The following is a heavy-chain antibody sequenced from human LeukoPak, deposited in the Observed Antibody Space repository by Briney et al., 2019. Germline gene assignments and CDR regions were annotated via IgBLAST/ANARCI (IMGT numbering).Heavy chain of an antibody. CDR3: ARLGPYSSSWYYFDY. V-gene: IGHV4-59*01. Sequence: LETLSLTCTVSGGSISSYYWSWIRQPPGKGLEWIGYIYYSGSTYYNPSLKSRVTISVDTSKNQFSLKLSSVTAADTAVYYCARLGPYSSSWYYFDYWGQGTLVTVSS. D-gene: IGHD6-13*01. CDR1: GGSISSYY. J-gene: IGHJ4*02. CDR2: IYYSGST.